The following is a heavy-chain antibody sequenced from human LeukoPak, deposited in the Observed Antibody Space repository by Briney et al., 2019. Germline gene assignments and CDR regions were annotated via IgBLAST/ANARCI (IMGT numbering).Heavy chain of an antibody. J-gene: IGHJ3*02. D-gene: IGHD7-27*01. CDR3: ARDLPYWGDNAFDI. V-gene: IGHV6-1*01. CDR2: TYYRSKWYN. CDR1: GNSVSSNSAA. Sequence: SQTLSLTCAISGNSVSSNSAAWNWIRQSPSRGLEWLGRTYYRSKWYNDYAVSVKSRITINPDTSKNQFSLQLNSVTPEDTAVYYCARDLPYWGDNAFDIWGQGTMVTVSS.